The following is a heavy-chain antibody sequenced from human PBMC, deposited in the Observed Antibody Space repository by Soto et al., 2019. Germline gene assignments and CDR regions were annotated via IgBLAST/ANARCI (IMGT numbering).Heavy chain of an antibody. V-gene: IGHV1-2*02. CDR3: ARAILQPLYYYDAMDV. CDR2: IHPNRGDT. D-gene: IGHD3-3*01. J-gene: IGHJ6*02. CDR1: GYPFIDSY. Sequence: ASVKVSCKASGYPFIDSYLHWVRQAPAQGLECMGWIHPNRGDTISAQKVQGVVTLNRDTSINTSYMVLTRLTTDDTAVYFCARAILQPLYYYDAMDVWGPGTTVTDSS.